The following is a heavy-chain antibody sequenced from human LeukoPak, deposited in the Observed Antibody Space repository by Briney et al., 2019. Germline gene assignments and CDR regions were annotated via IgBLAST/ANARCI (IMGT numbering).Heavy chain of an antibody. CDR1: GGSLSSYY. CDR2: IYYRGRT. D-gene: IGHD3-16*01. CDR3: ARQSDDLGYFQH. V-gene: IGHV4-59*08. Sequence: SETLSLTCTVSGGSLSSYYWSWIRQPPGKGLEWIGYIYYRGRTKYIPSLQSRVTISVDTSRNQFSLRLSSATAADTAVYYCARQSDDLGYFQHWGQGTLVTVSS. J-gene: IGHJ1*01.